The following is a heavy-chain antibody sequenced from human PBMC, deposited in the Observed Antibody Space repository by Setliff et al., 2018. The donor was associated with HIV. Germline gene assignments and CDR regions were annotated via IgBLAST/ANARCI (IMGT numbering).Heavy chain of an antibody. Sequence: SETLSLTCAVSGDSIGTYSWHWIRQPPGKGLEWIGYIYGGGSTGYNPSLTSRITMSADTPNNRFALKLSSVTAADTAVYYCARRAVQDGSVTSSNWFESWGQGTLVTVSS. CDR1: GDSIGTYS. V-gene: IGHV4-4*09. J-gene: IGHJ5*01. CDR2: IYGGGST. D-gene: IGHD2-2*01. CDR3: ARRAVQDGSVTSSNWFES.